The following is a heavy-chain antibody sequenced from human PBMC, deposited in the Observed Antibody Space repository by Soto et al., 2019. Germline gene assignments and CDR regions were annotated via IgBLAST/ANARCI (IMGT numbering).Heavy chain of an antibody. V-gene: IGHV3-33*01. D-gene: IGHD1-26*01. CDR1: GFVFSDYV. Sequence: PGGSLRLSCAASGFVFSDYVIHWVRQAPGRGLDWVAGIWYHGRDIFYTDSVKGRFTISRDNSKNMLYLQMNSLRAEDTAVYYCARDQGGQSGNFIFDNWGREPWSPSPQ. CDR2: IWYHGRDI. CDR3: ARDQGGQSGNFIFDN. J-gene: IGHJ4*02.